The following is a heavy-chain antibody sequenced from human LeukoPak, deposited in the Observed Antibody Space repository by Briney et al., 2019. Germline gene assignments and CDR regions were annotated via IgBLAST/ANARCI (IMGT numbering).Heavy chain of an antibody. J-gene: IGHJ4*02. CDR3: AREVVVVPAAYDY. D-gene: IGHD2-2*01. CDR1: GGSFSGYY. Sequence: PSETLSLTCAVYGGSFSGYYWSWIRQPPGKGLEWIGEINHSGSTNYNPSLKSRVTISVDTSKNQFSLKPSSVTAADTAVYYCAREVVVVPAAYDYWGQGTLVTVSS. CDR2: INHSGST. V-gene: IGHV4-34*01.